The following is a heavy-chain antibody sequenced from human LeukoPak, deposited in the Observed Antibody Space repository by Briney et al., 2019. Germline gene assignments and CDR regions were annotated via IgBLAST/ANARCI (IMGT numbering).Heavy chain of an antibody. CDR1: GFAFNTYA. J-gene: IGHJ4*02. CDR3: AREIFGSGSYPDY. V-gene: IGHV3-33*01. CDR2: IWHDGSHK. D-gene: IGHD3-10*01. Sequence: GGSLRLSCAASGFAFNTYAMHWVRQAPGKGLEWVTLIWHDGSHKFYIDSVRGRFTISRDNSRNTVYLQMNGLRAEDTAVYYCAREIFGSGSYPDYWGQGTWSPSPQ.